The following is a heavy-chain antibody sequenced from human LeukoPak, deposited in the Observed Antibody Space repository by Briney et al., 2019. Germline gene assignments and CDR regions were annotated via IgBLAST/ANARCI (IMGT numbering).Heavy chain of an antibody. J-gene: IGHJ6*03. D-gene: IGHD2-15*01. Sequence: PSETLSPTCTVSGGSISSGSSYWSWIRQPAGKGLEWIGRIYTSGSTSYNPSLKSRITISVDTSKNQFSLKLSSVTAADTAVYYCARSLRGSASSEDYYYYYMDVWGKGTTVTVSS. V-gene: IGHV4-61*02. CDR3: ARSLRGSASSEDYYYYYMDV. CDR1: GGSISSGSSY. CDR2: IYTSGST.